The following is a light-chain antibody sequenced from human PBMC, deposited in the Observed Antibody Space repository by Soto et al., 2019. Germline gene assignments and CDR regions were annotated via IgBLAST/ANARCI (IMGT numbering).Light chain of an antibody. CDR3: SSPGVV. Sequence: QSVLTQPASVSGSPGQSITISCTGTSSDVGGYNYVSWYQQHPGKAPKLMIYDVSNRPSGVSNRFSGSKSGNTASLTISGLQAEDEADYYCSSPGVVFGGGTKLTVL. V-gene: IGLV2-14*01. CDR1: SSDVGGYNY. CDR2: DVS. J-gene: IGLJ2*01.